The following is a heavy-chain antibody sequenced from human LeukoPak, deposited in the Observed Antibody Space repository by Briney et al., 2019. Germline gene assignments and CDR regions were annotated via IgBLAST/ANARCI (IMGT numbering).Heavy chain of an antibody. D-gene: IGHD6-19*01. Sequence: SVKVSCKASGGTFSSYAISWVRQAPGQGLEWMGGIIPIFGTANYAQKFQGRVTITADESTSTAYMELSSLRSDDTAVYYCAGDSSGYSSGWYPDYWGQGTLVTVSS. V-gene: IGHV1-69*13. CDR3: AGDSSGYSSGWYPDY. CDR2: IIPIFGTA. CDR1: GGTFSSYA. J-gene: IGHJ4*02.